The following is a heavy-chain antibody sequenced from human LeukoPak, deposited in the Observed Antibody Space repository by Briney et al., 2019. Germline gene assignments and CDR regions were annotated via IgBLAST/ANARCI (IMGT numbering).Heavy chain of an antibody. CDR2: ISSSPTTI. V-gene: IGHV3-48*02. Sequence: GGSLRLSCAASGSTFGTYSMNWVRQAPGKGLEWVSYISSSPTTIYYADSVKGRFTISRDNARNSLFLQMNSLRDEDTAVYYCARGFSSGRGAFDYWGQGSLVTVSS. CDR1: GSTFGTYS. J-gene: IGHJ4*02. CDR3: ARGFSSGRGAFDY. D-gene: IGHD6-19*01.